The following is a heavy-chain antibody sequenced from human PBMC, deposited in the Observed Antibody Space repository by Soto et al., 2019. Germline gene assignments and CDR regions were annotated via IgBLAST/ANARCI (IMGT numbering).Heavy chain of an antibody. CDR3: ARRGSGSYYDY. CDR1: GFTFSSYA. V-gene: IGHV3-23*01. Sequence: EVQLLESGGGLVQPGGSLRLSCAASGFTFSSYAMRWVRQAPGKGLEWVSAISGSGDSTYYANSVKGRFTIFRDNSKNTLYLQMSSLRAEDTAVYYCARRGSGSYYDYWGQGTLVTVSS. CDR2: ISGSGDST. J-gene: IGHJ4*02. D-gene: IGHD1-26*01.